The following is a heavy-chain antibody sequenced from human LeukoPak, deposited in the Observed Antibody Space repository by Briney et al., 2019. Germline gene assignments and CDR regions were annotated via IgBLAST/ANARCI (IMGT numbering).Heavy chain of an antibody. CDR2: ISAYNGNT. J-gene: IGHJ4*02. D-gene: IGHD3-22*01. V-gene: IGHV1-18*01. Sequence: ASVKVSCKASGYTFSSYGISWVRQAPGQGLEWMGWISAYNGNTNYAQKLQGRVTMTTDTSTSTAYMELRSLRSDDTAVYYCARDRPSGYYDSSGYPGYWGQGTLVTVSS. CDR1: GYTFSSYG. CDR3: ARDRPSGYYDSSGYPGY.